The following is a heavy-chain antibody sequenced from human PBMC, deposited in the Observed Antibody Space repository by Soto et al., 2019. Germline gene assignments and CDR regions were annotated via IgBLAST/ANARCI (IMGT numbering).Heavy chain of an antibody. CDR1: GFTFSSYG. CDR2: ISYDGSNK. V-gene: IGHV3-30*18. J-gene: IGHJ4*02. CDR3: AKDSHFY. Sequence: ESGGGVVQPGRSLRLSCAASGFTFSSYGMHWVRQAPGKGLEWVAVISYDGSNKYYADSVKGRFTISRDNSKNTLYLQMNSLRAEDTAVYYCAKDSHFYWGQGTLVTVSS.